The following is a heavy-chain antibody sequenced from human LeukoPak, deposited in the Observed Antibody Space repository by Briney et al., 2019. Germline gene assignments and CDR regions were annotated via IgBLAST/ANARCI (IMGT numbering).Heavy chain of an antibody. D-gene: IGHD3-22*01. CDR1: GFTFSSYE. CDR2: ISSSGSTI. J-gene: IGHJ4*02. V-gene: IGHV3-48*03. Sequence: QLGGSLRLSCAASGFTFSSYEMNWVRQAPGKGLEWVSYISSSGSTIYYADSVKGRFTISRDNAKNSLYLQMNSLRAEDTAVYYCARDLPLDYYDSSGIDYWGQGTLVTVSS. CDR3: ARDLPLDYYDSSGIDY.